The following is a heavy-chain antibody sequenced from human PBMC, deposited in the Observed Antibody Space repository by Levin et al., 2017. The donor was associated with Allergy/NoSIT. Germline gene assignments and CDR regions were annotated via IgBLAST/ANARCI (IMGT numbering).Heavy chain of an antibody. CDR1: GYTFTSYG. CDR3: ARDPYDFWSGYVRGYYYYGMDV. Sequence: ASVKVSCKASGYTFTSYGISWVRQAPGQGLEWMGWISAYNGNTNYAQKLQGRVTMTTDTSTSTAYMELRSLRSDDTAVYYCARDPYDFWSGYVRGYYYYGMDVWGQGTTVTVSS. V-gene: IGHV1-18*01. D-gene: IGHD3-3*01. CDR2: ISAYNGNT. J-gene: IGHJ6*02.